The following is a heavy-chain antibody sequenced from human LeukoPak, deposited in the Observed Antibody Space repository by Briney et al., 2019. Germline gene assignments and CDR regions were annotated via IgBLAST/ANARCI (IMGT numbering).Heavy chain of an antibody. CDR2: IYYSGST. J-gene: IGHJ4*02. CDR1: GGSISSYY. CDR3: ARLGNPIYDSSGYYPN. Sequence: SETLSLTCTVSGGSISSYYWSWIRQPPGKGLEWIGYIYYSGSTNYNPSLKSRVTISVDTSKNQFSLKLSSVTAADTAVYYCARLGNPIYDSSGYYPNWGQGTLVTVSS. D-gene: IGHD3-22*01. V-gene: IGHV4-59*08.